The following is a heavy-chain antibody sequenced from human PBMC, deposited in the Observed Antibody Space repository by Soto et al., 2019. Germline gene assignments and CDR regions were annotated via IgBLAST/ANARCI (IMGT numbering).Heavy chain of an antibody. V-gene: IGHV1-69*06. CDR3: GREGHIVLVTATLGVDAFDI. CDR2: IIPIFGTA. CDR1: GGTFSSYA. Sequence: QVQLVQSGAEVKKPGSSVKVSCKASGGTFSSYAISWVRQAPGQGLEWMGGIIPIFGTANYAQKFQGRVTITADKSNSTAYMELSSLRYEDTAVYYCGREGHIVLVTATLGVDAFDIWGPGTMVTGSS. J-gene: IGHJ3*02. D-gene: IGHD2-21*02.